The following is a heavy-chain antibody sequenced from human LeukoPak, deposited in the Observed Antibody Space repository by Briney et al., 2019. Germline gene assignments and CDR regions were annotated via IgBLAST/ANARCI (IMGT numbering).Heavy chain of an antibody. CDR2: ISYDGSNK. J-gene: IGHJ3*02. V-gene: IGHV3-30*18. CDR1: GFTFSSYG. CDR3: AKDHGGIAI. D-gene: IGHD6-13*01. Sequence: PGGSLRLSCAASGFTFSSYGMHWVRQAPGKGLEGVALISYDGSNKYYADSVKGRFTISRDNSKNTLYLQMNSLRAEDTAVYYCAKDHGGIAIWGQGTMVTVSS.